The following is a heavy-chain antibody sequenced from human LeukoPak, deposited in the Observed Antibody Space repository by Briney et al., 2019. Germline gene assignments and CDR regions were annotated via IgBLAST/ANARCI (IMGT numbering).Heavy chain of an antibody. J-gene: IGHJ3*02. V-gene: IGHV3-53*01. CDR3: ARAGSSGWDENAFDI. D-gene: IGHD6-19*01. Sequence: PGGSLRLSCAASGFTVSSNYMRWVRQAPGKGLEWVSVIYSGGSTYYADSVKGRFTISRDNSKNTLYLQMNSLRAEDTAVYYCARAGSSGWDENAFDIWGQGTMVTVSS. CDR1: GFTVSSNY. CDR2: IYSGGST.